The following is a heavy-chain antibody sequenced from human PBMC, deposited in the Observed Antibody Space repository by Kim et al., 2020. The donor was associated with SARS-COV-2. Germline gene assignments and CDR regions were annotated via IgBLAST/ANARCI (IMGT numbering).Heavy chain of an antibody. V-gene: IGHV1-3*01. Sequence: ASVKVSCKASGYTFTSYAMHWVRQAPGQRLEWMGWINAGNGNTKYSQKFQGRVTITRDTSASTAYMELSSLRSEDTAVYYCARGGCNWNCYYYYGMDVWGQGTTVTVSS. D-gene: IGHD1-7*01. J-gene: IGHJ6*02. CDR1: GYTFTSYA. CDR3: ARGGCNWNCYYYYGMDV. CDR2: INAGNGNT.